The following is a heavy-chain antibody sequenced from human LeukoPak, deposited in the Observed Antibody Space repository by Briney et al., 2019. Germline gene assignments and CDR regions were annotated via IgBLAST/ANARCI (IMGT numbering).Heavy chain of an antibody. CDR1: GFTFSSYG. Sequence: GRSLRLSCAASGFTFSSYGMHWVRQAPGKGLEWVAVISYDGSNKYYADSVKGRFTISRDNSKNTLYLKMNSLRAEDTAVYYCAKDLGLYDSSGFPDYWGQGTLVTVSS. V-gene: IGHV3-30*18. CDR3: AKDLGLYDSSGFPDY. CDR2: ISYDGSNK. D-gene: IGHD3-22*01. J-gene: IGHJ4*02.